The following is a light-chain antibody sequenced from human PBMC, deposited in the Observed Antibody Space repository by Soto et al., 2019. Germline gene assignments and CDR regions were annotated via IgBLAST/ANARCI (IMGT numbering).Light chain of an antibody. CDR1: SFNIGAGYD. CDR2: ANS. Sequence: QSVLTQPPSVSGAPGQRVTISCTGSSFNIGAGYDVHWYQQLPGTAPKFLIYANSNRPSGVPDRFSSSKSGTSASLAITGLQAEDEADYYCQSYDSSLSGVVFGGGTKLTVL. V-gene: IGLV1-40*01. CDR3: QSYDSSLSGVV. J-gene: IGLJ2*01.